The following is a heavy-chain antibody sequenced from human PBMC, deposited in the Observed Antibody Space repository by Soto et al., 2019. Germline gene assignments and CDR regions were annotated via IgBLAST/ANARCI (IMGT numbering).Heavy chain of an antibody. Sequence: GGSLRLSCAASGFTFDDYAMHWVRQAPGKGLEWVSGISWNSGSIGYADSVKGRFTISRDNAKNSLYLQMNSLRAEDTVLYYCALLWFGESAYYYYMDVWGKGTTVTVSS. CDR1: GFTFDDYA. V-gene: IGHV3-9*01. CDR2: ISWNSGSI. J-gene: IGHJ6*03. CDR3: ALLWFGESAYYYYMDV. D-gene: IGHD3-10*01.